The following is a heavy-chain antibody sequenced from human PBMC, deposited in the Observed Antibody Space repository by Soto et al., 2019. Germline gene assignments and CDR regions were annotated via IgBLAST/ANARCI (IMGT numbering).Heavy chain of an antibody. Sequence: QVQLVQSGAEVKQPGSSVKVSCKASGGTFSSYTISWVRQAPGQGLEWMGRIIPILGIANYAQKFQGRVTITADKSTSTAYMELSSLRSEDTAVYYCARDKGYSSPEYGMDVWGQGTTVTVSS. V-gene: IGHV1-69*08. J-gene: IGHJ6*02. CDR1: GGTFSSYT. CDR3: ARDKGYSSPEYGMDV. D-gene: IGHD6-13*01. CDR2: IIPILGIA.